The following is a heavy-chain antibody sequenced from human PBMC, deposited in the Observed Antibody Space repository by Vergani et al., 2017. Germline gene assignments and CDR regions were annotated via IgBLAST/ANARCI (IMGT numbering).Heavy chain of an antibody. J-gene: IGHJ6*02. V-gene: IGHV5-51*01. CDR1: GYSFTSYW. CDR3: ARQGHYYDSSGYYYGMDV. Sequence: EVPLVQSGAEVKKPGESLKISCKGSGYSFTSYWIGWVRQMPGKGLEWMGIIYPGDSDTRYSPSFQGQVTISADKSISTAYLQWSSLKASDTAMYYCARQGHYYDSSGYYYGMDVWGQGTTVTVSS. D-gene: IGHD3-22*01. CDR2: IYPGDSDT.